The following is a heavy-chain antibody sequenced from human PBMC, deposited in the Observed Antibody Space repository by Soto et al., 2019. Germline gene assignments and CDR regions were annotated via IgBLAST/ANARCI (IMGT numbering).Heavy chain of an antibody. CDR1: GGSISSSSYY. V-gene: IGHV4-39*01. CDR2: IYYSGST. Sequence: QLQLQESGPGLVKPSETLSLTCTVSGGSISSSSYYWGWIRQPPGKGLEWIGSIYYSGSTYYNPSLKSRVTISVDTSKNQFSLKLSSVTAADTAVYYCARHPRLAAGLTDYTEIFDYWGQGTLVTVSS. J-gene: IGHJ4*02. D-gene: IGHD4-4*01. CDR3: ARHPRLAAGLTDYTEIFDY.